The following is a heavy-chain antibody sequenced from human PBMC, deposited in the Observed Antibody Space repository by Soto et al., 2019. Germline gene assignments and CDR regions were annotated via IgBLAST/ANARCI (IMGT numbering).Heavy chain of an antibody. D-gene: IGHD3-10*01. Sequence: QVQLVESGGGVVQPGRSLRLSCAASGFTFSSYAMHWVRQAPGKGLEWVAVISYAGSNKYYADSVKGRFTISRDNSKNTLHLQMNSLRAEDTAVYYCARDLSGDSHFAYWGQGTLVTVSS. CDR2: ISYAGSNK. V-gene: IGHV3-30-3*01. J-gene: IGHJ4*02. CDR3: ARDLSGDSHFAY. CDR1: GFTFSSYA.